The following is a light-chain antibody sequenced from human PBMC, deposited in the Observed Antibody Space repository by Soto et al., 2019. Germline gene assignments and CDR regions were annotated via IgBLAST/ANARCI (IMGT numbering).Light chain of an antibody. J-gene: IGLJ1*01. V-gene: IGLV1-44*01. Sequence: QSVLTQPPSASGTPGQRVTISCSGSSSNIGSNTVNWYQQLPGTAPKLLIYSNNQRPSGVPDRFSGSKSGTSASLTVTGLQADDEADYSCSSYAGSNNHVFGPGTKVTVL. CDR2: SNN. CDR3: SSYAGSNNHV. CDR1: SSNIGSNT.